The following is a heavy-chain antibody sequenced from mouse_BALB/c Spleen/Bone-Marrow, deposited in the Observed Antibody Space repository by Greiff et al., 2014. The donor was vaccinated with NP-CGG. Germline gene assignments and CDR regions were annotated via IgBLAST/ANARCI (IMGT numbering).Heavy chain of an antibody. V-gene: IGHV1-9*01. Sequence: VMLVESGAELMKPGASVKISCKATGYTFSSYWIEWVKQRPGHGLEWIGEILPGSGSTNYNEKFKGKATFTADTSSNTAYMQLSSLTSEDSAVYYCATGGSPMDYWGQGTSVTVSS. J-gene: IGHJ4*01. CDR3: ATGGSPMDY. CDR2: ILPGSGST. D-gene: IGHD1-1*02. CDR1: GYTFSSYW.